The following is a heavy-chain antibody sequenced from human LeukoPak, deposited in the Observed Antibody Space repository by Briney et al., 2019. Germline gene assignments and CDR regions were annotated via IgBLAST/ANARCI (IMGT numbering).Heavy chain of an antibody. CDR3: ARSRYSYGVTKYYFDH. J-gene: IGHJ4*02. V-gene: IGHV4-34*01. D-gene: IGHD5-18*01. Sequence: PSETLSLTCAVSGGSFSNYYWSWIRQPPGKGLEWIGEINHSGSTNYNPSLKSRVTISVDMSKNQFSLKLSSVTAADTAVYYCARSRYSYGVTKYYFDHWGQGTLVTVSS. CDR2: INHSGST. CDR1: GGSFSNYY.